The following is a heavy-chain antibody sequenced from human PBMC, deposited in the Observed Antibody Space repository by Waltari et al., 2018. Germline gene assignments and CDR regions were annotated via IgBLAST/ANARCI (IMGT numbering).Heavy chain of an antibody. J-gene: IGHJ3*02. CDR1: GYTFTGYY. V-gene: IGHV1-2*06. CDR2: INPNSGGT. CDR3: ARGLLGIDAFDI. Sequence: QVQLVQSGAEVKKPGASVKVSCKAPGYTFTGYYMHWVRQAPGQGLEWMGRINPNSGGTNYAQKVQGRVTMTRDTSIGTAYMELSRLRSDDTAVYYCARGLLGIDAFDIWGQGTMVTVSS. D-gene: IGHD7-27*01.